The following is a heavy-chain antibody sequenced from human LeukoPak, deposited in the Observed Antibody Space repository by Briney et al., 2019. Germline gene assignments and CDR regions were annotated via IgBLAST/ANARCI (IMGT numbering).Heavy chain of an antibody. D-gene: IGHD3-10*01. Sequence: GGSLRLSCAASGFTFSSYSMNWVRQAPGKGLEWVSYISSSSSYIYYADSVKGRFTISRDNAKNSLYLQMNSLRAEDTAVYYCARDMAYGSGRYYYYYMDVWGKGTTVTVSS. CDR3: ARDMAYGSGRYYYYYMDV. CDR1: GFTFSSYS. J-gene: IGHJ6*03. CDR2: ISSSSSYI. V-gene: IGHV3-21*05.